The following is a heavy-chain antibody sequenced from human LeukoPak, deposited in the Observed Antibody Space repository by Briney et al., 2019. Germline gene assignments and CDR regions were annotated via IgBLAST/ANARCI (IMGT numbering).Heavy chain of an antibody. V-gene: IGHV3-49*04. J-gene: IGHJ4*02. CDR1: GFTFGDYA. CDR2: IRSKAYGGTT. D-gene: IGHD5-18*01. Sequence: GGSLRLSCTASGFTFGDYAMSWVRQAPGKGLEWVGFIRSKAYGGTTEYAASVKGRFTISRDDSKSIAYLHMNSLKTEDTAMYFCTRLPRIHLWSLYYFDSWGQGTLVTVSS. CDR3: TRLPRIHLWSLYYFDS.